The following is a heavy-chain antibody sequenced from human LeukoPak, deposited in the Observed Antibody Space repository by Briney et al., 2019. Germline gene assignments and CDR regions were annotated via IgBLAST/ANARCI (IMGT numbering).Heavy chain of an antibody. J-gene: IGHJ3*02. D-gene: IGHD2-21*01. V-gene: IGHV3-11*04. CDR3: ARDGLFPAFDAFDI. CDR1: GFTFSDYY. CDR2: ISGSGSTI. Sequence: GGSLRLSCAASGFTFSDYYMSWIRQAPGKGLEWVSYISGSGSTIYYADSVMGRFTIARDNAKNSLYLQMNSLRAEDTAVYYCARDGLFPAFDAFDIWGQGTMVTVSS.